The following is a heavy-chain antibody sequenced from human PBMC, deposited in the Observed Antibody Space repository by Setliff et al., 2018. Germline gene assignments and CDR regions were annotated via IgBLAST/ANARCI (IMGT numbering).Heavy chain of an antibody. D-gene: IGHD3-22*01. CDR2: IYHSGST. CDR3: ARHPHYDSSGYRDY. J-gene: IGHJ4*02. Sequence: SETLSLTCAVSGYSISSGYYWGWIRQPPGKGLEWIGSIYHSGSTYYNPSLKSRVTISVDTSKNQFSLKLSSVTAADTAVYYCARHPHYDSSGYRDYWGQGTLVTVSS. CDR1: GYSISSGYY. V-gene: IGHV4-38-2*01.